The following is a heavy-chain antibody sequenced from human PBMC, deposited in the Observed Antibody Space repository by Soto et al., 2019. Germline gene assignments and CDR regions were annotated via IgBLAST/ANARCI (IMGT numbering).Heavy chain of an antibody. CDR3: ARESLLKSIPIYGYYYYAMDV. D-gene: IGHD3-3*01. CDR1: GFTFSSYW. V-gene: IGHV3-7*03. Sequence: EVQLVESGGGLVQPGGSLRLSCAASGFTFSSYWMSWVRQAPGKGLEWVANIKQDGSEKYYVDSVKGRFTISRDNAKNSLYLQMSSLRAEDTAVYYCARESLLKSIPIYGYYYYAMDVWGQGTTVIVSS. J-gene: IGHJ6*02. CDR2: IKQDGSEK.